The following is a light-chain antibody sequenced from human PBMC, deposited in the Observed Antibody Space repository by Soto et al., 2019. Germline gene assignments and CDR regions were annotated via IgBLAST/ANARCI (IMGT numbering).Light chain of an antibody. CDR3: PQYNDWPRT. CDR2: GAS. Sequence: EVVMTQSPGTLSVSPGERASLSCRASQSVSGNLAWYQQTPGQAPRLLIHGASTRATGIPARFSGSGSGTEFTLTISSLQSEDFAFYYCPQYNDWPRTFGQGTKVEIK. CDR1: QSVSGN. J-gene: IGKJ1*01. V-gene: IGKV3-15*01.